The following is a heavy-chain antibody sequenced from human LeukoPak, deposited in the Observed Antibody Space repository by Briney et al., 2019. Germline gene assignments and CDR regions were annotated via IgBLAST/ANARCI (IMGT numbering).Heavy chain of an antibody. CDR1: GFIFSGYG. CDR2: IAHDESTI. J-gene: IGHJ1*01. CDR3: AKDRIVRSFGEVSKH. Sequence: GGSLRLSCAASGFIFSGYGMHWVRQAPGKGLEWVALIAHDESTINYADSVKGRFTISRDNSKNTLYLQMNNLRVEDTAIYYCAKDRIVRSFGEVSKHWGQGTLVTVSS. V-gene: IGHV3-30*18. D-gene: IGHD3-10*01.